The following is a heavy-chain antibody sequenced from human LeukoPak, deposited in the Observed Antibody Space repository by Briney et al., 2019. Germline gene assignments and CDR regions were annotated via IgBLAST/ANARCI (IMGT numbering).Heavy chain of an antibody. D-gene: IGHD4-17*01. Sequence: SETLSLTCTVSGGSLSSYYWSWIRQPAGKGLEWIGHIYTSGSTNYNPSLKSRVTMSVDTSKNQFSLKVTSVTAADTAMYYCARVGDYALKDWGQGTLVTVSS. CDR3: ARVGDYALKD. V-gene: IGHV4-4*07. CDR2: IYTSGST. CDR1: GGSLSSYY. J-gene: IGHJ4*02.